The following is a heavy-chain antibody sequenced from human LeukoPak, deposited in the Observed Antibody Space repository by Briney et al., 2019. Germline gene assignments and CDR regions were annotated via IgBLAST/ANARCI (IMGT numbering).Heavy chain of an antibody. CDR3: ARDRYDILTGYYIFDY. V-gene: IGHV3-30-3*01. J-gene: IGHJ4*02. Sequence: GGSLRLSCAASGFTFSSYAMHWVRQAPGKGLEWVAVISYDGSNKYYADSVKGRFTISRDNSKNTLYLQMNSLRAEDTAVYYCARDRYDILTGYYIFDYWGQGTLVTVSS. D-gene: IGHD3-9*01. CDR1: GFTFSSYA. CDR2: ISYDGSNK.